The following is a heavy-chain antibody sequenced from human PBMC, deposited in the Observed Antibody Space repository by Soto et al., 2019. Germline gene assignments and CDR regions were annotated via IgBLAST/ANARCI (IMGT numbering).Heavy chain of an antibody. CDR1: GYTLTSYD. V-gene: IGHV1-8*01. CDR2: MNPNSGDR. Sequence: QVQLVQSGAEVKKPGASVKVSCKASGYTLTSYDINWVRQSTGQGLEWMGWMNPNSGDRGYAQKFQGRVTITGNTSIGTAYMELRSLRFEDTVVYYCARGSWFWVLGNFDNGMDVWGQGTTVNVSS. J-gene: IGHJ6*02. CDR3: ARGSWFWVLGNFDNGMDV. D-gene: IGHD3-10*01.